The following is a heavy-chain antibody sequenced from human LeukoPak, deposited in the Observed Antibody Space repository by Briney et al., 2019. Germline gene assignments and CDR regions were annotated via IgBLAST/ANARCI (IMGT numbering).Heavy chain of an antibody. CDR1: GGSISSSSYY. Sequence: SEALSLTCTVSGGSISSSSYYWGWIRQPPGKGLEWIGSIYYSGSTYYNPSLKSRVTISVDTSKNQFSLKLSSVTAADTAVYYCARDTATQSNWFDPWGQGTLVTVSS. CDR3: ARDTATQSNWFDP. J-gene: IGHJ5*02. D-gene: IGHD2-21*02. V-gene: IGHV4-39*07. CDR2: IYYSGST.